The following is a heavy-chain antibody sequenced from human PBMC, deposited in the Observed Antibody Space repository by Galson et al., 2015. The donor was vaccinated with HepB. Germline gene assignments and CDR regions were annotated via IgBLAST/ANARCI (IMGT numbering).Heavy chain of an antibody. CDR1: GFTFGNYA. D-gene: IGHD4-17*01. Sequence: SLRLSCAASGFTFGNYAMSWFRQAPGKGLEWVGFIRSKAYGGTTEYDASVKGRFTISRDDSKSIAYLQMNSLKTEDTAVYYCTREKYWATVTGLADYWGQGTLVTVSS. V-gene: IGHV3-49*03. CDR3: TREKYWATVTGLADY. J-gene: IGHJ4*02. CDR2: IRSKAYGGTT.